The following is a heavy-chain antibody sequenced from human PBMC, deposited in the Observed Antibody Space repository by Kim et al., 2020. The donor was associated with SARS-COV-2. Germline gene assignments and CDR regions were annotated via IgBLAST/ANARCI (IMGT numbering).Heavy chain of an antibody. Sequence: GGSLRLSCAVSGFTFSDYYMTWIRQAPGKGLEWVSYISISGTTIYYTDSVKGRFTISRDNAKNSLYLEMNSLRAEDTDVYYCARDRSLLSWIPFDYWGQG. D-gene: IGHD2-8*02. CDR1: GFTFSDYY. CDR2: ISISGTTI. J-gene: IGHJ4*02. V-gene: IGHV3-11*01. CDR3: ARDRSLLSWIPFDY.